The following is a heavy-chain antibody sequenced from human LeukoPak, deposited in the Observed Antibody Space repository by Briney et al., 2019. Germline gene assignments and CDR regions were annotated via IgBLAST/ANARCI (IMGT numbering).Heavy chain of an antibody. J-gene: IGHJ4*02. CDR3: AKDRSGDFWSGYIGQAFDY. D-gene: IGHD3-3*01. CDR2: ISASGGRT. Sequence: RGSLRLSCAASGFTFSSYAMSWVRQAPGKGLEWVSAISASGGRTYYADSVKGRFTISRDNSKNTLSLQLNSLRAEDTAVYYCAKDRSGDFWSGYIGQAFDYWGQGTLVTVSS. V-gene: IGHV3-23*01. CDR1: GFTFSSYA.